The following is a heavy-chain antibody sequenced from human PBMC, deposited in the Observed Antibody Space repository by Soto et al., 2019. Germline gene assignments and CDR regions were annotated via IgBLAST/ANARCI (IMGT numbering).Heavy chain of an antibody. Sequence: ASVKVSCKVSGYTLTELSMHWVRQAPGKGLEWMGGFDPEDGETIYAQKFQGRVTMTEDTSTDTAYMELSSLRSEDTAVYYCATEGGNSSSGFYYCYGMDVWGQGTTVTVS. CDR3: ATEGGNSSSGFYYCYGMDV. J-gene: IGHJ6*02. D-gene: IGHD6-6*01. V-gene: IGHV1-24*01. CDR2: FDPEDGET. CDR1: GYTLTELS.